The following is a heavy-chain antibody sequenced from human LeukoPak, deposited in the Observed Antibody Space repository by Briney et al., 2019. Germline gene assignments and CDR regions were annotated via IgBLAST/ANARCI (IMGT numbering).Heavy chain of an antibody. CDR3: ARGYYGSGSHYFDY. Sequence: SVKVSCKASGGTFSSYAISWVRQAPGQGLEWMGGIIPIFGTANYAQKFQGRVTTTADESTSTAYMELSSLRSEDTAVYYCARGYYGSGSHYFDYWGQGTLVTVSS. CDR2: IIPIFGTA. V-gene: IGHV1-69*01. J-gene: IGHJ4*02. CDR1: GGTFSSYA. D-gene: IGHD3-10*01.